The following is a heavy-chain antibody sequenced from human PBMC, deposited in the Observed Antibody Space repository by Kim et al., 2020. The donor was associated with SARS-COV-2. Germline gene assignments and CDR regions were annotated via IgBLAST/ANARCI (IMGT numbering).Heavy chain of an antibody. CDR2: IYYSGST. Sequence: SETLSLTCSVSGGSISSSDYHWGWIRQPPGKGLEWIATIYYSGSTYYNPSLKGRVTISVDTSKKQFSLRLSSVTAADAAVYYCARHLRNWYFDLWGRGTLVTVSS. CDR3: ARHLRNWYFDL. CDR1: GGSISSSDYH. J-gene: IGHJ2*01. V-gene: IGHV4-39*01.